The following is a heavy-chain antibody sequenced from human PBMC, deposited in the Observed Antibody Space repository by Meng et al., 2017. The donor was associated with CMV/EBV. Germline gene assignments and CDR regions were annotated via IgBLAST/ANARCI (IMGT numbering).Heavy chain of an antibody. Sequence: GALKISCAASGFTFSSYSMNWVRQAPGKGLEWVSSISSSSSYIYYADSVKGRFTISRDNAKNSLYLQMNSLRAEDTAVYYCAREVNDWFDPWGQGTLVTVSS. V-gene: IGHV3-21*01. CDR1: GFTFSSYS. CDR2: ISSSSSYI. CDR3: AREVNDWFDP. J-gene: IGHJ5*02.